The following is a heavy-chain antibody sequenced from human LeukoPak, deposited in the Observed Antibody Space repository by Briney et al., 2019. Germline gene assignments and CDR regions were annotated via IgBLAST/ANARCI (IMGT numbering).Heavy chain of an antibody. Sequence: GGSLRLSCAASGFMFRDAAMTWVRQAPGKGLEWVSLIASSGLNTYYADSVRGRFTISRDNSKSTLSLQMNSLRVEDTAIYYCARDIELSTWGLGTLVTVSS. V-gene: IGHV3-23*01. J-gene: IGHJ3*01. CDR1: GFMFRDAA. D-gene: IGHD5-12*01. CDR2: IASSGLNT. CDR3: ARDIELST.